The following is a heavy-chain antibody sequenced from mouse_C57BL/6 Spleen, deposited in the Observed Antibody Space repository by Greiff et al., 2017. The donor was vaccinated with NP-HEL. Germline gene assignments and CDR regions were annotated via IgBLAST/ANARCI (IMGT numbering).Heavy chain of an antibody. D-gene: IGHD2-5*01. CDR3: ARGSYSNYAEAWFAY. V-gene: IGHV1-55*01. J-gene: IGHJ3*01. CDR1: GYTFTSYW. CDR2: IYPGSGST. Sequence: QVQLQQPGAELVKPGASVKMSCKASGYTFTSYWITWVKQRPGQGLEWIGDIYPGSGSTNYNEKFKSKATLTVDTSSSTAYMQLSSLTSEDSAVYYWARGSYSNYAEAWFAYWGQGTLVTVSA.